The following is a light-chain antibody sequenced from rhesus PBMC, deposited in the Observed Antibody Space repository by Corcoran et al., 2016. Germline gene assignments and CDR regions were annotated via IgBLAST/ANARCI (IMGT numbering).Light chain of an antibody. J-gene: IGKJ4*01. V-gene: IGKV2-104*02. CDR2: EVS. CDR1: QSLLDSEDGNTY. CDR3: MQGLEFPLT. Sequence: DIVMTQTPLSLPVTPGEPASISCRSSQSLLDSEDGNTYLDWHLQTPGQSPPLLIYEVSNRASGVPERFSGRGSDTDFTLKLSIVEAEDVRVYYCMQGLEFPLTFGGGTKVELK.